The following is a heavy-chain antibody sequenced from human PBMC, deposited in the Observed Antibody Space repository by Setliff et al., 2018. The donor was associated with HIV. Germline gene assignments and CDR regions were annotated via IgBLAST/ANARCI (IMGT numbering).Heavy chain of an antibody. Sequence: ASVKVSCKTSGYIFSAYYVHWLRRAPGQGLEWMGWINPNSGGTNYAQKFRGRVTMTRDTSINTAHMYLSSLRSDDTAIYFCARGADFWSGSSNFDYWGQGTQVTVSS. V-gene: IGHV1-2*02. CDR2: INPNSGGT. CDR1: GYIFSAYY. J-gene: IGHJ4*02. D-gene: IGHD3-3*01. CDR3: ARGADFWSGSSNFDY.